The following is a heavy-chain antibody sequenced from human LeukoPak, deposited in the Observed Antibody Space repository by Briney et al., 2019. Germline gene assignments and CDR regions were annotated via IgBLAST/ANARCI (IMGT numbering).Heavy chain of an antibody. D-gene: IGHD5-24*01. J-gene: IGHJ4*02. Sequence: ASVKVSCKGSGYTFTGYYMHWVRQAPGQGLEWMGWINPNSGGTNYAQKFQGRVTMTRDTSISTAYMGLSRLRSDDTAGYYCASRDGYSQWVYWGQGTLVTVSS. V-gene: IGHV1-2*02. CDR1: GYTFTGYY. CDR2: INPNSGGT. CDR3: ASRDGYSQWVY.